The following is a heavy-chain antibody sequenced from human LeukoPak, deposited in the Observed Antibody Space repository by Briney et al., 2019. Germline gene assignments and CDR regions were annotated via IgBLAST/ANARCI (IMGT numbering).Heavy chain of an antibody. CDR1: GLTFSSYG. Sequence: PGRSLRLSCAASGLTFSSYGMHWVRQAPGKGLEWVAVITYDGSNKYYADSVKGRFTISRDNSKNTLYLQMNSLRAEDTAVYYCATSPGIAVAGFQYYFDYWGQGTLVTVSS. CDR2: ITYDGSNK. D-gene: IGHD6-19*01. J-gene: IGHJ4*02. CDR3: ATSPGIAVAGFQYYFDY. V-gene: IGHV3-30*03.